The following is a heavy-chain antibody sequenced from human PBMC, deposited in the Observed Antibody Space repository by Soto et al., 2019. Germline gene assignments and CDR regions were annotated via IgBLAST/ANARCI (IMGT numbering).Heavy chain of an antibody. CDR3: ARDNDRLQLGGNSYYILDV. Sequence: QVQLVQSGAEMKEPGSSVKVSCKTSGGTFSSSAISWLRQAPGQGLEWMGGIIPLFRTPDYAQKFQGRVTIAADESTSTAYMEPSSLRAEDTAVYYWARDNDRLQLGGNSYYILDVWGQGTTIPVSS. CDR2: IIPLFRTP. J-gene: IGHJ6*02. CDR1: GGTFSSSA. V-gene: IGHV1-69*12. D-gene: IGHD4-4*01.